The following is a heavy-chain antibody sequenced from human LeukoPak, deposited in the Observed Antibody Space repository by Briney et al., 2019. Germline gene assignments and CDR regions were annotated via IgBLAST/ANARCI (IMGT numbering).Heavy chain of an antibody. CDR2: ISGSGGST. Sequence: PGGSLRLSCAASGFTFSSYGMSWVHQAPGKGLEWVSAISGSGGSTYYADSVKGRFTISRDNSKNTLYLQMNSLRAEDTAVYYCARRAGAYSHPYDYWGQGTLVTVSS. D-gene: IGHD4/OR15-4a*01. CDR3: ARRAGAYSHPYDY. V-gene: IGHV3-23*01. J-gene: IGHJ4*02. CDR1: GFTFSSYG.